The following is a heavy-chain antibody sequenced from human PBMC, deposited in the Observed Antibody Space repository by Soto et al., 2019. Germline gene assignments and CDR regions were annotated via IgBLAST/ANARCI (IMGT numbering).Heavy chain of an antibody. J-gene: IGHJ5*02. Sequence: EVQLVESGGGLVQPGGSLRLSCAASGFTFSSYWMSWVRQAPGKGLEWVANIKQDGSEKYYVDSVKGRFTISRDNAKNSLYLQMNSLRAEDTAVYYCARATFEFVVLIAALCWFDPWGQGTLVTVSS. CDR1: GFTFSSYW. V-gene: IGHV3-7*03. D-gene: IGHD6-6*01. CDR3: ARATFEFVVLIAALCWFDP. CDR2: IKQDGSEK.